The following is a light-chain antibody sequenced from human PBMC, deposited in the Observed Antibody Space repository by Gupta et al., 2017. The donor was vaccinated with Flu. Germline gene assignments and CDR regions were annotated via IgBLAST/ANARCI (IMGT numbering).Light chain of an antibody. CDR3: RQMDASPMT. J-gene: IGKJ1*01. CDR2: TAS. V-gene: IGKV1-39*01. CDR1: QSIDTY. Sequence: PSSLSASVGDRVTITCRASQSIDTYLNWYQQKPGKAPKLLIYTASNWQGGVPSRFSGSGSGTEFTLTVISLHPEDFATYYCRQMDASPMTFDQGTQVEIK.